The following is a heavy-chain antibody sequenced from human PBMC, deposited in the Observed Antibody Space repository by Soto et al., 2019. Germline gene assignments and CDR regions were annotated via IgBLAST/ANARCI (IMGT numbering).Heavy chain of an antibody. V-gene: IGHV1-69*06. D-gene: IGHD3-22*01. CDR3: ASFYSSPIVVVSEGAFDI. CDR1: GGTFSSYA. Sequence: SVKVSCKASGGTFSSYAISWVREAPGQGLEWMGGIIPIFGTANYAQKFQGRVTITADKSTSTAYMELSSLRSEDTAVYYCASFYSSPIVVVSEGAFDIWGQGTMVTVSS. J-gene: IGHJ3*02. CDR2: IIPIFGTA.